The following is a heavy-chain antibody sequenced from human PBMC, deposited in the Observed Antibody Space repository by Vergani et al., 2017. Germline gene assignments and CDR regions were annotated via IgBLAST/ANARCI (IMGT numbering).Heavy chain of an antibody. CDR1: GGTFSSYT. Sequence: QVQLVQSGAEVKKPGSSVKVSCKASGGTFSSYTISWVRQAPGQGLEWMGRIIPILGIANYAQKFQGRVTITADKSTSTAYMELSSLRSEDTAVYYCARGITMIPETDAFDIWGQGTMVTVSS. CDR3: ARGITMIPETDAFDI. V-gene: IGHV1-69*02. J-gene: IGHJ3*02. D-gene: IGHD3-22*01. CDR2: IIPILGIA.